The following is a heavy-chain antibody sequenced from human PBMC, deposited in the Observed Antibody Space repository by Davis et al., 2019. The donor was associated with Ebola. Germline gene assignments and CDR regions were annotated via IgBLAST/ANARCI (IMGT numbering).Heavy chain of an antibody. CDR2: ISYDGSNK. D-gene: IGHD6-13*01. CDR3: ARTYSSSWSYYYYGMDV. J-gene: IGHJ6*02. V-gene: IGHV3-30-3*01. CDR1: GFTFSSYA. Sequence: GGSLRLSCAASGFTFSSYAMHWVRQAPGKGLEWVAVISYDGSNKYYADSVKGRFTISRDNSKNTLYLQMNSLRAEDTAVYYCARTYSSSWSYYYYGMDVWGQGTTVTVSS.